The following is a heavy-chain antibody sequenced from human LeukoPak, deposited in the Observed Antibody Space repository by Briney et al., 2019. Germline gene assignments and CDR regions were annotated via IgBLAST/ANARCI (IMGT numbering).Heavy chain of an antibody. Sequence: ESLKISCKGSGYSFTSYWIAWVRQMPGKGLEWIGYIYYSGSTNYNPSLKSRVTMSVDTSKNQFSLKLSSVTAADTAVYYCAREMVGATISHDAFDIWGQGTMVTVSS. J-gene: IGHJ3*02. V-gene: IGHV4-59*12. CDR1: GYSFTSYW. CDR2: IYYSGST. CDR3: AREMVGATISHDAFDI. D-gene: IGHD1-26*01.